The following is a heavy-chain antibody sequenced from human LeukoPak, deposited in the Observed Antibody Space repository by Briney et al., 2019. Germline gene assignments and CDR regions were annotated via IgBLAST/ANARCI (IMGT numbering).Heavy chain of an antibody. Sequence: GRSLRLSCSVSGFTFSTYVMHWVRQVPGKGLEYVSAISSNGDNTYYADSVKGRFTISRDNSKNTLHLLSSLRADDTAVYYCVRGTGYWGQGTLVTVSS. CDR1: GFTFSTYV. V-gene: IGHV3-64D*06. J-gene: IGHJ4*02. CDR3: VRGTGY. CDR2: ISSNGDNT.